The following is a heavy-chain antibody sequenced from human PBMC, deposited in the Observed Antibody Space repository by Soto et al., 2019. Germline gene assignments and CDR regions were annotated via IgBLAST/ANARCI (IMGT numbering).Heavy chain of an antibody. V-gene: IGHV3-23*01. Sequence: GGSLRLSCAASGFTSSDYAMSWVRQAPGKGLEWVSGISGRGVTTNYPDPVKGRFTISRDNSKNTLYLQMNNLRAEDTAVYFCARGRSSGWYRWLDPWGQGTLVTVSS. J-gene: IGHJ5*02. CDR3: ARGRSSGWYRWLDP. D-gene: IGHD6-19*01. CDR1: GFTSSDYA. CDR2: ISGRGVTT.